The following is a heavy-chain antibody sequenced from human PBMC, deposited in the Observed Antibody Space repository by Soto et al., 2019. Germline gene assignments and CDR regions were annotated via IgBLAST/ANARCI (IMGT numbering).Heavy chain of an antibody. CDR2: INHSGST. Sequence: PSETLSLTCAVYGGSFRGYYWSWIRQPPGKGLEWIGEINHSGSTNYNPSLKSRVTISVDTSKNQFSLKLSSVTAADTAVYYCARSCWVTTRCGAGVRGYYYYGMDVWGQGTTVT. CDR3: ARSCWVTTRCGAGVRGYYYYGMDV. V-gene: IGHV4-34*01. D-gene: IGHD4-17*01. J-gene: IGHJ6*02. CDR1: GGSFRGYY.